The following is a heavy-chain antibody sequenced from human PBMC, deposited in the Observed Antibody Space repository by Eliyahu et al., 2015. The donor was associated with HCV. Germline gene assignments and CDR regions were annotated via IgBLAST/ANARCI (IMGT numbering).Heavy chain of an antibody. Sequence: QLPLQESGPGLVKPSETLSLTCTVSAVSIRSSTYCWGWIRQPPGKGLEWIGSICYSGSTYYNPSLKSRVTISVDTSKNQFSLKLSSVTAADTAVYYCARQRSSSWYLWFDPWGQGTLVTVSS. J-gene: IGHJ5*02. CDR3: ARQRSSSWYLWFDP. CDR1: AVSIRSSTYC. D-gene: IGHD6-13*01. V-gene: IGHV4-39*01. CDR2: ICYSGST.